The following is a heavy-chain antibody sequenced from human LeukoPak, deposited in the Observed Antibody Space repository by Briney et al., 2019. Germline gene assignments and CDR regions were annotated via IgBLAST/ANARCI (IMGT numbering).Heavy chain of an antibody. V-gene: IGHV5-10-1*01. CDR2: IDPSDSYT. Sequence: GESLKISCKGSGYSFTSYWTSWVRQMPGKGLEWMGRIDPSDSYTNYSPSFQGHVTISADKSISTAYLQWSSLKASDTAMYYCASWRSVAGAFDIWGQGTMVTVSS. CDR1: GYSFTSYW. D-gene: IGHD2-15*01. CDR3: ASWRSVAGAFDI. J-gene: IGHJ3*02.